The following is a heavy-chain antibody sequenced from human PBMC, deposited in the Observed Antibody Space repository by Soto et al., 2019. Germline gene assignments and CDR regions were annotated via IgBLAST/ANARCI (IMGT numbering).Heavy chain of an antibody. Sequence: QVQLVQSGAEVKKPGASVKVSCKASGYTFTSYGISWVRQAPGQGREWMGWISAYNGNTNYAQKLQGRVTMTTDTSTSTAYRELRSLRSDDTAVYYCARDFTRSIAARRHYYYGMDVWGQGTTVTVSS. CDR1: GYTFTSYG. CDR2: ISAYNGNT. J-gene: IGHJ6*02. CDR3: ARDFTRSIAARRHYYYGMDV. D-gene: IGHD6-6*01. V-gene: IGHV1-18*04.